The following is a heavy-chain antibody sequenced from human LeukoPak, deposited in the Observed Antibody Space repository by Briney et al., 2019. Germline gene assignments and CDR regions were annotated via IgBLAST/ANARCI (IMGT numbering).Heavy chain of an antibody. Sequence: PSETLSLTCAVYGGSFSGYYWSWIRQPPGKGLEWVSSISGSNSYIYYADSMKGRFTISRDNAKNPLYLQMNSLRAEDTAVYYCARERGGGGFGVVIKRSYYYMDVWGKGTTVTVSS. D-gene: IGHD3-3*01. J-gene: IGHJ6*03. CDR1: GGSFSGYY. CDR2: ISGSNSYI. CDR3: ARERGGGGFGVVIKRSYYYMDV. V-gene: IGHV3-21*01.